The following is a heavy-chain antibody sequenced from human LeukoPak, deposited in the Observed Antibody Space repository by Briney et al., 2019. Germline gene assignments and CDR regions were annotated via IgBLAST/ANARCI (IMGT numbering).Heavy chain of an antibody. J-gene: IGHJ4*02. CDR1: GFTFSSYS. CDR3: ARVAVLRYFDWLLSPLDY. Sequence: GGSLRLSCAASGFTFSSYSMNWVRQAPGKGLEWVSSISSSSSYIYYADSVKGRFTISRDNAKNSLYLQMSSLRAEDTAVYYCARVAVLRYFDWLLSPLDYWGQGTLVTVSS. V-gene: IGHV3-21*01. D-gene: IGHD3-9*01. CDR2: ISSSSSYI.